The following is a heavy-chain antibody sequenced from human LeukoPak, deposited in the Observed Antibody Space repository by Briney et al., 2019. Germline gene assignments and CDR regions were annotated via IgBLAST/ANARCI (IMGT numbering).Heavy chain of an antibody. CDR2: ISSSNRYI. D-gene: IGHD3-22*01. Sequence: PGGSLRLSCAASGFTFNSYSMKWVRQAPGEGLEWVISISSSNRYIYHADTVEGRFTISRDNAKNSLHLQMNSLRAEDTAGYYCARVTTGYTDSSGYYGAWDYWGRGTLVTVSS. J-gene: IGHJ4*02. CDR3: ARVTTGYTDSSGYYGAWDY. V-gene: IGHV3-21*01. CDR1: GFTFNSYS.